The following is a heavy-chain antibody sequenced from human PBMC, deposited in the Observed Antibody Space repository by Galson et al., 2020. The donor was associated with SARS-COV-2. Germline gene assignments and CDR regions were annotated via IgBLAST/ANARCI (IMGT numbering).Heavy chain of an antibody. D-gene: IGHD3-3*01. J-gene: IGHJ4*02. CDR2: IHTNGYT. CDR1: GDSISSGSYF. Sequence: SKTLSLTCTVSGDSISSGSYFWSWIRQSAGKGLEWIGRIHTNGYTNYNPSLKSRLTISTDTSKNQLSLYLSSVTATDTAFYYCSRGGKYSDFIYWGQGTLVSVSS. V-gene: IGHV4-61*02. CDR3: SRGGKYSDFIY.